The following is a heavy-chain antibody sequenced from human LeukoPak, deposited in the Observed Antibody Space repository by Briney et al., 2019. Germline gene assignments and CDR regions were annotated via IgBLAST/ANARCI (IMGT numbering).Heavy chain of an antibody. V-gene: IGHV1-69*13. Sequence: GASVKVSCKASGGTFSSYAISWVRQAPGQGLEWMGGIIPIFGTANYAQKFRGRVTITADESTSTAYMELSSLRSEDTAVYYCARHSVVVAAAYYFDYWGQGTLVTVSS. CDR1: GGTFSSYA. J-gene: IGHJ4*02. CDR2: IIPIFGTA. D-gene: IGHD2-15*01. CDR3: ARHSVVVAAAYYFDY.